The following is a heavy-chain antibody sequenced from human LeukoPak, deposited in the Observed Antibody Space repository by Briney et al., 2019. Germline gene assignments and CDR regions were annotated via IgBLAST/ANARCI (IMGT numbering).Heavy chain of an antibody. CDR1: GSTFSNLW. CDR2: INSDGSDT. Sequence: PGGSLRLSCAASGSTFSNLWMHWVRQAPGKGLVWVSRINSDGSDTSYADSVKGRLTISRDNAKNTLYLQMNSLRAEDTAIYYCVGGYDPHYWGQGTLVTVSS. V-gene: IGHV3-74*01. CDR3: VGGYDPHY. J-gene: IGHJ4*02. D-gene: IGHD2-15*01.